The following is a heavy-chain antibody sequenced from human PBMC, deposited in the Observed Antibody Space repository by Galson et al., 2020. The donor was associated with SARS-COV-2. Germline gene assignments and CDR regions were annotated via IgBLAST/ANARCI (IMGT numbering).Heavy chain of an antibody. J-gene: IGHJ4*02. CDR3: ARERAIVFDL. D-gene: IGHD3-16*02. V-gene: IGHV1-18*01. CDR2: ISTYKGNT. Sequence: WVRQVPGQGLEWMAWISTYKGNTNLAQNFQGRVTLTTDTSTRTAYMELRSLTTDDTAVYYCARERAIVFDLWGQGTVVTVSS.